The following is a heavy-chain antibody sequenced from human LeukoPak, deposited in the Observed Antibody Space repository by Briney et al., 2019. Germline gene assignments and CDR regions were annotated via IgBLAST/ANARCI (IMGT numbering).Heavy chain of an antibody. D-gene: IGHD4-23*01. J-gene: IGHJ5*02. CDR3: ARDSGTTGVVKFEL. CDR1: GGSISPYF. Sequence: SETLSLTCTVSGGSISPYFWSWIRQPAGKGLEWIGRIYSSGTTNYNPSLNSRVTISVDTSKNQFSLKLSSVTAADTAVYYCARDSGTTGVVKFELWGQGTVLTVS. CDR2: IYSSGTT. V-gene: IGHV4-4*07.